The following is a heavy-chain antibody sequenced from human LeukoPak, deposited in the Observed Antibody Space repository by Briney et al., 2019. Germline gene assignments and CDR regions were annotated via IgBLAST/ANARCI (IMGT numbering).Heavy chain of an antibody. D-gene: IGHD1-7*01. Sequence: PGGSLRLSCAASGFTFSSYGMHWVRQAPGKGLEWVAVIWYDGSNKYYADSVKGRFTISRDNSKNTLYLQMNSLRAEDTAVYYCARVGFGITGTTYLDHWGQGTLVTVSS. CDR2: IWYDGSNK. J-gene: IGHJ4*02. CDR1: GFTFSSYG. CDR3: ARVGFGITGTTYLDH. V-gene: IGHV3-33*01.